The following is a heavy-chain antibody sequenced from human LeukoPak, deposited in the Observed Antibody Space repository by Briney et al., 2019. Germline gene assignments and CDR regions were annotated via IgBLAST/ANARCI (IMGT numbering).Heavy chain of an antibody. D-gene: IGHD6-19*01. V-gene: IGHV1-2*02. CDR1: GYTFTGYY. CDR3: ARGSYSGWYGY. J-gene: IGHJ4*02. CDR2: INPNSGRT. Sequence: ASVKVSCKASGYTFTGYYMHWVRQAPGQGLEWMGWINPNSGRTNYAQKFQGRVTMTRDTSISTAYMELSRLRSDDTAVYYCARGSYSGWYGYWGQGTLVTVSS.